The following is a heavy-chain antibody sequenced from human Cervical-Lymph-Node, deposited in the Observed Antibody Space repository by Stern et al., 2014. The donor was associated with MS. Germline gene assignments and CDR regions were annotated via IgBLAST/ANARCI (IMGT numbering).Heavy chain of an antibody. CDR1: GASISYYY. CDR3: ARSERELPRPFDY. J-gene: IGHJ4*02. D-gene: IGHD3-10*01. CDR2: ISYSGIT. Sequence: QLQLQESGPRLVRPSETLSLTCTVSGASISYYYWSWIRQPPGKGLEWIGNISYSGITNYNPSLKSRVTISLDTSKNQFSLKLSSVTAADTALYYCARSERELPRPFDYWGQGTLVTVSS. V-gene: IGHV4-59*01.